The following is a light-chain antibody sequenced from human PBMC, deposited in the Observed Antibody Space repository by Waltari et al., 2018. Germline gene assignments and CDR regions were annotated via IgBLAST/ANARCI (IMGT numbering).Light chain of an antibody. CDR2: WAS. J-gene: IGKJ1*01. CDR3: QHYYSPPWT. Sequence: DIVMTQSPDSLAVSLGAWATINCKSSQSVLYSSNNKNYLAWYQQQPGQPPRRLIYWASTRESGVPDRFSGSVSVTDFTLTSSSLQAEDVAVYYCQHYYSPPWTFGQGTKVEIK. CDR1: QSVLYSSNNKNY. V-gene: IGKV4-1*01.